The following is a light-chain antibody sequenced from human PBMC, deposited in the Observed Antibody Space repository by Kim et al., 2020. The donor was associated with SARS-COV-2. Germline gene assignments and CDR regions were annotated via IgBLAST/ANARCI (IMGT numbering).Light chain of an antibody. CDR3: QQYHTHST. V-gene: IGKV1-5*03. CDR2: KAF. CDR1: QSVQNW. J-gene: IGKJ1*01. Sequence: PASVGDTVTITCRASQSVQNWLAWYQQKAGQVPRLLIEKAFNLQYGVPARFRGSSSGTEFTLTITTLQPDDFATYYCQQYHTHSTFGQGTKVDIK.